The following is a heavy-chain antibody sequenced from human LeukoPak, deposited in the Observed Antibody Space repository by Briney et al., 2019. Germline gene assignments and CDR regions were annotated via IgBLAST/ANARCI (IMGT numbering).Heavy chain of an antibody. CDR1: GFTVSSNY. Sequence: GGSLRLSCGASGFTVSSNYMSWVRQAPGKGLEWVSVSYSGGRTYFADSVKGRFTISRDNSKNTLYLQMNSLRAEDTAVYYCARRCGGSCFYAFDIWGQGTMVTVSS. V-gene: IGHV3-66*01. D-gene: IGHD2-15*01. CDR2: SYSGGRT. J-gene: IGHJ3*02. CDR3: ARRCGGSCFYAFDI.